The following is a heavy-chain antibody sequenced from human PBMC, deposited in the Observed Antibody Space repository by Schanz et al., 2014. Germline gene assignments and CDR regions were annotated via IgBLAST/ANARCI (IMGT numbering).Heavy chain of an antibody. V-gene: IGHV3-15*01. CDR3: TSMATIPRNWFDP. CDR2: IKSNTDGGTT. D-gene: IGHD2-2*02. Sequence: EVQLVESGGELIQPGGSLRLSCEASGFTFSRYWMHWVRQAPGKGLEWVGRIKSNTDGGTTDYATPVKGRFTISRDDSKNTLYLQMNRLKSEDTAVYYCTSMATIPRNWFDPWGQGTLVTVSS. J-gene: IGHJ5*02. CDR1: GFTFSRYW.